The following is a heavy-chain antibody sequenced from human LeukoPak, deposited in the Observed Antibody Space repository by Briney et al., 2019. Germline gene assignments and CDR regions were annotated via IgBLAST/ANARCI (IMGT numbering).Heavy chain of an antibody. CDR3: ARERYDFWSGYYYRNFDY. CDR1: GGSFSGYY. J-gene: IGHJ4*02. V-gene: IGHV4-34*01. Sequence: SETLSLTCAVYGGSFSGYYWSWIRQPPGKGLEWIGEINHSGSTNYNPSLKSRVTISVDTSKNQFSLKLSSVTAADTAVYYCARERYDFWSGYYYRNFDYWGQGTLVTVSS. D-gene: IGHD3-3*01. CDR2: INHSGST.